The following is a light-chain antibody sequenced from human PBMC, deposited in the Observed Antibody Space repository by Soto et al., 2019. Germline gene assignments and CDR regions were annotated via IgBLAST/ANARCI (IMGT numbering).Light chain of an antibody. Sequence: EVVLTQSPGTLSLSPGERATLSCRASQSVSSNYFAWYQQKPGQAPRLLIYGISSSATGIPDRFSGSGSGTDFTLTISRLEPEDFAVYYCEQYGSSPRTFGQGTKVQI. V-gene: IGKV3-20*01. J-gene: IGKJ1*01. CDR2: GIS. CDR3: EQYGSSPRT. CDR1: QSVSSNY.